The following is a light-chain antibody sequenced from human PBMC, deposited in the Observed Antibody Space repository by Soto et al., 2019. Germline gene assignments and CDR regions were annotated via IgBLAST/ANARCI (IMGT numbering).Light chain of an antibody. CDR3: SAYTRSSTV. V-gene: IGLV2-14*01. Sequence: QSALTQPASVSGSPGQSITISCTGTSSDVGGYNYVSWYQQHPGKAPKLMIYNVSNRASGVSNRFSGSKSGNTASLTISGLQAEAEADYDCSAYTRSSTVFGTGTKLTVL. CDR2: NVS. CDR1: SSDVGGYNY. J-gene: IGLJ1*01.